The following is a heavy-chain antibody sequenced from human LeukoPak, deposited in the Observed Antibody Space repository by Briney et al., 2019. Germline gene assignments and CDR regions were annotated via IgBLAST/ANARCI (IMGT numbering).Heavy chain of an antibody. D-gene: IGHD4-17*01. CDR2: INHSGST. J-gene: IGHJ4*02. V-gene: IGHV4-34*01. CDR1: GGSLSGYY. CDR3: ARGPGGVTTVPDY. Sequence: KPSETLSLTCAVYGGSLSGYYWSWIRQPPGKGLEWIGEINHSGSTNYNPSLKSRVTISVDTSKNQFSLKLSSVTAADTAVYYCARGPGGVTTVPDYWGQGTLVTVSS.